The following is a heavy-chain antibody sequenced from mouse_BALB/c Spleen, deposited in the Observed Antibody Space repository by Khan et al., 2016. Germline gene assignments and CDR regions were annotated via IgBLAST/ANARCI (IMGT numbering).Heavy chain of an antibody. J-gene: IGHJ2*01. CDR3: ARGCYGKRYYFDY. CDR1: GFSLTGYG. CDR2: IWGDGST. Sequence: QVQLKESGPGLVAPSQSLSITCTVSGFSLTGYGVNWVRQPPGKGLEWLGMIWGDGSTDYNSALKSRLSISKDNSKSQVFLKMNSLQTDDTARYYCARGCYGKRYYFDYWGQGTTLTVSS. D-gene: IGHD2-1*01. V-gene: IGHV2-6-7*01.